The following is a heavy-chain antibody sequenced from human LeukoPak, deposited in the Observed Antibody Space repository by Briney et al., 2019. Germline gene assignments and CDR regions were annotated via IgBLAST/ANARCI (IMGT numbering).Heavy chain of an antibody. J-gene: IGHJ4*02. CDR1: GFTFSIYS. CDR3: ARMNYVSTGWGAPFDN. Sequence: GGSLRLSCAASGFTFSIYSMNWVRQAPGRGLEWLSYIGSSGTTTYYADSVKGRFTISRDNAKNLLFLQMNSLRSEDTAVYYCARMNYVSTGWGAPFDNWGQGTLVTVSS. D-gene: IGHD1-7*01. CDR2: IGSSGTTT. V-gene: IGHV3-48*04.